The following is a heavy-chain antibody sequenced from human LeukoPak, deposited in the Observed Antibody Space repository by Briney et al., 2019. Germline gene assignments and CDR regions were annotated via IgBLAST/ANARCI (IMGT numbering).Heavy chain of an antibody. V-gene: IGHV1-8*03. CDR3: ARGERGYCSSTSCSNWFDP. D-gene: IGHD2-2*01. Sequence: GASVKASCKASGYTFTSYDINWVRQATGQGLEWMGWMNPNSGNTGYAQKFQGRVTITRNTSISTAYMELSSLRSEDTAVYYCARGERGYCSSTSCSNWFDPWGQGTLVTVSS. CDR1: GYTFTSYD. J-gene: IGHJ5*02. CDR2: MNPNSGNT.